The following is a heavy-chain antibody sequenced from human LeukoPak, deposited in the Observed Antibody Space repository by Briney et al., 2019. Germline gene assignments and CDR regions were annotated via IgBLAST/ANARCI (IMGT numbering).Heavy chain of an antibody. D-gene: IGHD2-2*01. CDR2: IYSGGST. CDR1: GFTISNNY. J-gene: IGHJ6*02. V-gene: IGHV3-53*01. Sequence: PGGSLRLSCVASGFTISNNYMSWVRQAPGKGLEWVSLIYSGGSTYYADSVKGRFTISRDNSKNTLYLQTNSLRAEDTAVYYCAKKESRYCSSTSCLIGMDVWGQGTTVTVSS. CDR3: AKKESRYCSSTSCLIGMDV.